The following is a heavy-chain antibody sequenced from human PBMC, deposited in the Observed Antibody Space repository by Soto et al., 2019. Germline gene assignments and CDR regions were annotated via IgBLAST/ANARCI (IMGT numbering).Heavy chain of an antibody. CDR3: AKVINGGSFDY. CDR2: ISWNSGSI. CDR1: GFTFDDYA. D-gene: IGHD2-15*01. Sequence: EVQLVESGGGLVQPGRSLRLSCAASGFTFDDYAMHWVRQAPGKGLEWVSGISWNSGSIGYADSVKGRFTISRDNAKNSLDLQMNSLRAEDTALYYCAKVINGGSFDYWWQGTLVTVSS. J-gene: IGHJ4*02. V-gene: IGHV3-9*01.